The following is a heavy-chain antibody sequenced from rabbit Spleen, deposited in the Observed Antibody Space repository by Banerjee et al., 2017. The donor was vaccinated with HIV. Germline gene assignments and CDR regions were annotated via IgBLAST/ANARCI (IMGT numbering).Heavy chain of an antibody. D-gene: IGHD2-1*01. Sequence: QEQLEESGGDLVKPEGSLTLTCTASGFSFSSSYWICWVRQAPGKGLEWIACIYAGVGDNTWYASWAKGRFTLSSSTSLNTVDLKMTSLTAADTATYFCAREVTANDYFDLWGPGTLVTVS. CDR1: GFSFSSSYW. CDR2: IYAGVGDNT. J-gene: IGHJ4*01. CDR3: AREVTANDYFDL. V-gene: IGHV1S45*01.